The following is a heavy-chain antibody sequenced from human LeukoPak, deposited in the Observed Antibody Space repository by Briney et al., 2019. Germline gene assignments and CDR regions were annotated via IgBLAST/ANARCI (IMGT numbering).Heavy chain of an antibody. CDR2: KYARGSG. J-gene: IGHJ3*02. V-gene: IGHV4-4*07. Sequence: SETLSLTCTVSGGSISNYYWSWIRQPAGKGLEWIGRKYARGSGNYHPPVQSRVTMSVDTSKNQFSLKLRSVTAADTAVYYCARGRYCSADICTGGDSFDIWGQGTMVSVSP. CDR1: GGSISNYY. CDR3: ARGRYCSADICTGGDSFDI. D-gene: IGHD2-15*01.